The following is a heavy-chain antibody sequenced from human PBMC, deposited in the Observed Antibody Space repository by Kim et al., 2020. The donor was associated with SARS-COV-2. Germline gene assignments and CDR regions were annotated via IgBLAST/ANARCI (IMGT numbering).Heavy chain of an antibody. Sequence: GGSLRLSCAASGFTFSSYAMNWVRQAPGKGLEWVSCISASSGSTYYADSVKDRFTISRDNSKNTLYLQMNSLRAEETAVYYCAKASGGDCYSSLDYWGQGTLVTVSS. CDR2: ISASSGST. V-gene: IGHV3-23*01. D-gene: IGHD2-21*02. J-gene: IGHJ4*02. CDR3: AKASGGDCYSSLDY. CDR1: GFTFSSYA.